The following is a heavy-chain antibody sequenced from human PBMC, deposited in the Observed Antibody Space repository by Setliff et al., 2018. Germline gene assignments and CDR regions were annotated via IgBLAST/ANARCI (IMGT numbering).Heavy chain of an antibody. J-gene: IGHJ1*01. Sequence: SETLSLTCTVSGGAIGNNIYAWGWIRRPPGKGLEWIGSIYFSGSTYYNPSLKSRVSMSVDSSKNQFSLNLNSVTAADTGVYYCARHVVPADRADYFQHWCQGTLVTVSA. V-gene: IGHV4-39*01. CDR2: IYFSGST. D-gene: IGHD6-6*01. CDR3: ARHVVPADRADYFQH. CDR1: GGAIGNNIYA.